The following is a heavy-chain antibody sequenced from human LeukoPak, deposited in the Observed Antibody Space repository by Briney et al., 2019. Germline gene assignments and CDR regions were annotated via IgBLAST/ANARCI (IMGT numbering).Heavy chain of an antibody. J-gene: IGHJ4*02. CDR3: ARGRDGSQSPIDY. CDR1: GFTFSNYN. CDR2: ISSSSSYI. V-gene: IGHV3-21*01. D-gene: IGHD5-24*01. Sequence: GGSPRLSCAASGFTFSNYNMNWVRQAPGKGLEWVSSISSSSSYIYYADSLRGRFTISRDNAENSLYLQMISLRAEDTAVYYCARGRDGSQSPIDYWGQGTLVTVSS.